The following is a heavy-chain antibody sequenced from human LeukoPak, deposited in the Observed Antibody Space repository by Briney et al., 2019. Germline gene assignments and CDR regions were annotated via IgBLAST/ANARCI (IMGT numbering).Heavy chain of an antibody. D-gene: IGHD2-2*01. V-gene: IGHV1-2*06. CDR2: INPNSGGT. CDR3: ARTREYQLLVLWFDP. Sequence: ASVKVSCKASGYTFTGYYMHWVRQAPGQGLEWMGRINPNSGGTNYAQKFQGRVTMTRDTSISTAYMELSRLRSDDTAVYYCARTREYQLLVLWFDPWGQGTLVTVSS. CDR1: GYTFTGYY. J-gene: IGHJ5*02.